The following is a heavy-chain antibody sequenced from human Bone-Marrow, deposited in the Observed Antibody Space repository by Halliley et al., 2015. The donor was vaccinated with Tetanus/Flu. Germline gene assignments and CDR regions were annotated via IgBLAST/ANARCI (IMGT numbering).Heavy chain of an antibody. D-gene: IGHD3-10*01. CDR3: ARGGFGGSNALDV. V-gene: IGHV3-74*01. J-gene: IGHJ6*02. Sequence: WVSRLKSDGTETNYADSVKGRFTISRDNAKNTFYMEMNSLRAEDTAVYYCARGGFGGSNALDVWGQGTTVTVSS. CDR2: LKSDGTET.